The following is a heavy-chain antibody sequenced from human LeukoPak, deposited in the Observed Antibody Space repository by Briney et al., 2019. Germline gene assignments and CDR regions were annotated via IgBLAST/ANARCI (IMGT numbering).Heavy chain of an antibody. CDR1: GFTFSSYA. V-gene: IGHV3-23*01. CDR3: ARDRFNWNDFDY. Sequence: PGGSLRLSCAASGFTFSSYAMSWVRQAPGKGLEWVSAISVSGGSTYYADSVKGRFTISRDNSKNTLYLQMNSLRAEDTAVYYCARDRFNWNDFDYWGQGTLVTVSS. J-gene: IGHJ4*02. CDR2: ISVSGGST. D-gene: IGHD1-20*01.